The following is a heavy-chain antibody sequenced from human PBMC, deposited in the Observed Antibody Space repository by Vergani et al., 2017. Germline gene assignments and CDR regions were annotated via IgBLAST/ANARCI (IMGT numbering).Heavy chain of an antibody. CDR2: INPSGGHT. D-gene: IGHD3-9*01. CDR1: GYTFSNYY. Sequence: QVQVVQSGAEVKKSGASVKVSCKTSGYTFSNYYMHWVRQAPGQGLGWMGIINPSGGHTNYAQKFQGRVTITRDTSTSTVYMELSSLRSEDTAIYYCARGGYGILTGYRYWGQGTLVTVSA. CDR3: ARGGYGILTGYRY. J-gene: IGHJ4*02. V-gene: IGHV1-46*03.